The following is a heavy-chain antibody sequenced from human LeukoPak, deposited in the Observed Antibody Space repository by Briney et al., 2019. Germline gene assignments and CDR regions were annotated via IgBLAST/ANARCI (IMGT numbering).Heavy chain of an antibody. CDR2: INHSGST. D-gene: IGHD2-2*01. V-gene: IGHV4-34*01. CDR1: GGSFSGYY. J-gene: IGHJ6*03. CDR3: ARGLVVVPAAIRDYYYYMDV. Sequence: SETLSLTCAVYGGSFSGYYWSWIRQPPGKGLEWIGEINHSGSTNYNPSLKSRVTISVDTSKNQFSLKLSSVTAADTAVYYCARGLVVVPAAIRDYYYYMDVWGKGTTVTVSS.